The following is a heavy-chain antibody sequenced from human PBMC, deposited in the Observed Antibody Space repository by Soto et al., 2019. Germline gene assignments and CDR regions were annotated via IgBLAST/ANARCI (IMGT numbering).Heavy chain of an antibody. CDR2: MYYGVIT. V-gene: IGHV4-39*01. D-gene: IGHD3-3*02. CDR3: ARLPSRHLVDY. J-gene: IGHJ4*02. CDR1: GSSISSSGYY. Sequence: QLQVQESGPGLVKPSETLSLTCTVSGSSISSSGYYWGWIRQPPGKGLEWIGSMYYGVITYYNPSLKSRVTVSVDASKNQFSLNLSSVTAADTAVYYCARLPSRHLVDYWGQGTLVTVSS.